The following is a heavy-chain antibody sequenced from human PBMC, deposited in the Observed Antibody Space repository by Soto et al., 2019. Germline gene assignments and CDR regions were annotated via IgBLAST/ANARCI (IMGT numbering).Heavy chain of an antibody. CDR2: IYYRGST. CDR3: ARDAGLVGARSGYYYYYGMDV. Sequence: PSETLSLTCTVSDGYSSSYYWSWIRQPPGNGVEWIVYIYYRGSTNYNPSLKRRVTLSGDTSKKQFSLKLSSVTAADSAVYYWARDAGLVGARSGYYYYYGMDVWGQGTTVTVSS. J-gene: IGHJ6*02. CDR1: DGYSSSYY. D-gene: IGHD1-26*01. V-gene: IGHV4-59*01.